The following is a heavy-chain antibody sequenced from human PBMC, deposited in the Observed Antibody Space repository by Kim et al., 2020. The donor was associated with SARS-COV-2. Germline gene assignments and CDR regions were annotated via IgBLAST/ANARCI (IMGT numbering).Heavy chain of an antibody. CDR2: INTNTGNP. CDR1: GYTFTSYA. J-gene: IGHJ3*02. Sequence: ASVKVSCKASGYTFTSYAMNWVRQAPGQGLEWMGWINTNTGNPTYAQGFTGRFVFSLDTSVSTAYLQISSLKAEDTAVYYFARLASSIAARRGAFDIWGQRRMVTLAS. V-gene: IGHV7-4-1*02. D-gene: IGHD6-6*01. CDR3: ARLASSIAARRGAFDI.